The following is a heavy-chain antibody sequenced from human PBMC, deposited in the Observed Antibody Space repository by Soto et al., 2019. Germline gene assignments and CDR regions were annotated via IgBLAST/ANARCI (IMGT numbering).Heavy chain of an antibody. CDR2: VYYSGST. Sequence: SETLSLTCSVSGGSVTLTSYYWGWIRQPPGKGLEWIGNVYYSGSTNYNPSLKSRVTISVDTSKNQFSLSLKSVTAADTAVYYCASDYSGYSADPEYYGVEVWGQGTTVTSP. J-gene: IGHJ6*02. CDR3: ASDYSGYSADPEYYGVEV. CDR1: GGSVTLTSYY. V-gene: IGHV4-39*01. D-gene: IGHD3-22*01.